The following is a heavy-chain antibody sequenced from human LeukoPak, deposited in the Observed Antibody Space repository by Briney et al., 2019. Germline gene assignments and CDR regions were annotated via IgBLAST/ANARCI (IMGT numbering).Heavy chain of an antibody. D-gene: IGHD3-22*01. CDR3: ARGPGSSGGAYVGDY. V-gene: IGHV3-53*01. CDR2: IYSGGST. CDR1: GFTVSSNY. Sequence: GGSLRLSCAASGFTVSSNYMSWVRQAPGKGLEWVSVIYSGGSTYYADSVKGRFSISRDNGENTLYLQMNSLRVEDTAVYYCARGPGSSGGAYVGDYWGHGTLVTVSS. J-gene: IGHJ4*01.